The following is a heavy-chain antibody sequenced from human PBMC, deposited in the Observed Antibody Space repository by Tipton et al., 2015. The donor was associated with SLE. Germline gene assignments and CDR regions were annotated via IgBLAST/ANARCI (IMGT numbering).Heavy chain of an antibody. CDR3: ARGRITGLLGDDDYMDV. Sequence: EALGFSHRGTGIHWVRQAPGKGLEWVAGIWYDGSDKYYGNSVKGRFTISRDNSENTLYLQMNSLRAEDTAVYYCARGRITGLLGDDDYMDVWGKGTTVTVSS. CDR1: GFSHRGTG. D-gene: IGHD1-20*01. V-gene: IGHV3-33*08. J-gene: IGHJ6*03. CDR2: IWYDGSDK.